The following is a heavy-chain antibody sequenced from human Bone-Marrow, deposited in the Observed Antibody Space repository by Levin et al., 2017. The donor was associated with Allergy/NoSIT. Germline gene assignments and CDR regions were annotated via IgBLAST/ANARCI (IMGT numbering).Heavy chain of an antibody. D-gene: IGHD5-18*01. CDR2: ISAGGSDT. CDR3: AKDRSLSGFSYGRFDY. V-gene: IGHV3-23*01. J-gene: IGHJ4*02. Sequence: SCAASGFTFSTYAMSWVRQAPGKGLEWVSAISAGGSDTYYADSVKGRFTISRDNSKNTLDLQMNSLRAEDTAIYFCAKDRSLSGFSYGRFDYWGQGTLVTVSS. CDR1: GFTFSTYA.